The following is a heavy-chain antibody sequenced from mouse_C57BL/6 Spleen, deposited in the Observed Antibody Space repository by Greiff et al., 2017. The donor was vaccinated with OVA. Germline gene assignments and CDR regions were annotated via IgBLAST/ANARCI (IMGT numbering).Heavy chain of an antibody. CDR2: IWSGGST. D-gene: IGHD4-1*01. CDR3: ARGSNWEY. CDR1: GFSLTSYG. Sequence: VKLLESGPGLVQPSQSLSITCTASGFSLTSYGVHWVRQSPGKGLEWLGVIWSGGSTDYNAAFISRLSISKANSKSEVFFNMNSLQADDTAIYCCARGSNWEYWGQGTTLTVSS. J-gene: IGHJ2*01. V-gene: IGHV2-2*01.